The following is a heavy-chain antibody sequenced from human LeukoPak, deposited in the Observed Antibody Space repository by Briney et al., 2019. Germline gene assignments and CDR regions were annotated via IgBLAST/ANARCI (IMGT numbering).Heavy chain of an antibody. D-gene: IGHD3-10*01. Sequence: GGPLGLSCAASGFTFSSYAMSWVRQAPGKGLEWVSAISGSGGSTYYADSVKGRFTISRDNSKNTLYLQMNSLRAEDTAVYYCARDGYYGSGAWGQGTLVTVSS. CDR2: ISGSGGST. CDR1: GFTFSSYA. V-gene: IGHV3-23*01. CDR3: ARDGYYGSGA. J-gene: IGHJ5*02.